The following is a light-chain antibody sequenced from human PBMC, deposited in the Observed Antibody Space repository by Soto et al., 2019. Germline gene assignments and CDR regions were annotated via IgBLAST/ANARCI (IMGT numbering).Light chain of an antibody. J-gene: IGLJ3*02. Sequence: QSVLTQPPSVSGAPGQRVTISCSGTSSNIGAGYDVHWYHQVPGTAPKLLIYGNNNRPSGVPDRFSGSRSGTSASLAITRLQAEDEADYYCQSFDTNLGGLVFGGGTKLTVL. CDR2: GNN. CDR1: SSNIGAGYD. V-gene: IGLV1-40*01. CDR3: QSFDTNLGGLV.